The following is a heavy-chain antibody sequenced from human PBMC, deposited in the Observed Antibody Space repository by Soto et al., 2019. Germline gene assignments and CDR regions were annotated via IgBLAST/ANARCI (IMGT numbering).Heavy chain of an antibody. D-gene: IGHD6-6*01. CDR1: GYSITSRCYY. J-gene: IGHJ6*02. V-gene: IGHV4-39*01. CDR2: IYYSGST. CDR3: ARHDSSSSEYYYGMDV. Sequence: SETLSLTCTVSGYSITSRCYYWVWILQAPGKGLEWIGSIYYSGSTYYNPSLKSRVTISVDTSKNEFSLKLSSVTAADTAVYYCARHDSSSSEYYYGMDVWGQGTTVT.